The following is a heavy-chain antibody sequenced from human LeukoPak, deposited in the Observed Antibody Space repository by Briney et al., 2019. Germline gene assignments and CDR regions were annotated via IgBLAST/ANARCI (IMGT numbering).Heavy chain of an antibody. V-gene: IGHV3-23*01. Sequence: GGSLRLSCAACRFTFSSFAMSGVRPAAGKGLTGVSAIRGGGGSTYYADSVKGRFTSDRDNSKNTLYLRMNSLRAEDTAVYYCARDRVGGEVGAAYWFFDLWGRGTLVTVSS. CDR1: RFTFSSFA. D-gene: IGHD1-26*01. CDR3: ARDRVGGEVGAAYWFFDL. J-gene: IGHJ2*01. CDR2: IRGGGGST.